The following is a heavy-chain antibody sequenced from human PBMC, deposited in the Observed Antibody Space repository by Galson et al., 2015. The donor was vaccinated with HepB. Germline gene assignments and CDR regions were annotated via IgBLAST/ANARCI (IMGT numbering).Heavy chain of an antibody. V-gene: IGHV4-31*03. CDR3: AREASLHYFDH. J-gene: IGHJ4*02. Sequence: TLSLTCTVSGDSISNGESYWTWIRQHAGKGLEWIGYINYIGDAHYNPSLKSRLTISVDTSKNHFSLRLTSVTAADTAVYYCAREASLHYFDHWGQGTLVTVSS. CDR1: GDSISNGESY. CDR2: INYIGDA.